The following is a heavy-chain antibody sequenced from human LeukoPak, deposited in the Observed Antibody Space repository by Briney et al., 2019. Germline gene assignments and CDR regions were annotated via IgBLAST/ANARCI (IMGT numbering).Heavy chain of an antibody. CDR3: ARIPLNYDFWSGHNRPGPKRWFDP. CDR1: GYTFTGYY. Sequence: ASVKVSCKASGYTFTGYYMHWVRQAPGQGLEWMGWINPNSGGTNYAQKFQGRVTMTRDTSISTAYMELSRLRSDDTAVYYCARIPLNYDFWSGHNRPGPKRWFDPWGQGTLVTVSS. J-gene: IGHJ5*02. D-gene: IGHD3-3*01. CDR2: INPNSGGT. V-gene: IGHV1-2*02.